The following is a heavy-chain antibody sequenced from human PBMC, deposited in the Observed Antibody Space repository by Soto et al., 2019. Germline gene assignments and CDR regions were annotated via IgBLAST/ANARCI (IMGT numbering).Heavy chain of an antibody. V-gene: IGHV3-33*01. D-gene: IGHD6-13*01. CDR1: GFTLSSYG. CDR2: IWYDGSNK. CDR3: ARAGSLGSWFRAYMDV. Sequence: PGGSLRLSCAASGFTLSSYGMHWVRQAPGKGLEWVAVIWYDGSNKYYADSVKGRFTISRDNSKNTLYLQMNSLRAEDTAVYYCARAGSLGSWFRAYMDVWGKGTTVTVSS. J-gene: IGHJ6*03.